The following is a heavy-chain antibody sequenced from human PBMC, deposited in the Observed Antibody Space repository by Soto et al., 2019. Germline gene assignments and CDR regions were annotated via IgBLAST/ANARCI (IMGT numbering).Heavy chain of an antibody. V-gene: IGHV4-39*01. CDR1: GDSVSRSSYY. CDR3: GSSSVFPYCYFVS. J-gene: IGHJ4*02. CDR2: ISYSGTT. Sequence: SETLSLTCTVSGDSVSRSSYYWVWIRHPPGKGLEWIGSISYSGTTYYNPSLKSRVTITLDTSKNQFSLRLPSVTAADTAVYYCGSSSVFPYCYFVSWGQGILVTVSS. D-gene: IGHD2-15*01.